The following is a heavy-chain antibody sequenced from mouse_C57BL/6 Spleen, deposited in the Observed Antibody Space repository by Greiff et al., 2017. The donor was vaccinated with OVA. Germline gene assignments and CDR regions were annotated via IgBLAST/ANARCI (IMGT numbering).Heavy chain of an antibody. Sequence: VQLQQSGPELVKPGASVKISCKASGYSFTGYYMNWVKQSPEKSLEWIGEINPSTGGTTYNQKFKAKATLTVDKSSSTAYMQLKSLTSEDSAVYYCARDYERFAYWGQGTLVTVSA. D-gene: IGHD2-4*01. CDR2: INPSTGGT. CDR3: ARDYERFAY. J-gene: IGHJ3*01. CDR1: GYSFTGYY. V-gene: IGHV1-42*01.